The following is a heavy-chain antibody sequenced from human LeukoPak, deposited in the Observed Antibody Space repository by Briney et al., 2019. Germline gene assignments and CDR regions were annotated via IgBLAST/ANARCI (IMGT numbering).Heavy chain of an antibody. V-gene: IGHV4-39*01. CDR1: GGSISEYY. J-gene: IGHJ4*02. D-gene: IGHD3-22*01. Sequence: PSETLSLTCSVSGGSISEYYWGWIRQPPGKGLEWIGSIYYSGSTYYNPSLKSRVTISVDTSKNQFSLKLSSVTAADTAVYYCARHPTYYYDSSGYLFDYWGQGTLVTVSS. CDR2: IYYSGST. CDR3: ARHPTYYYDSSGYLFDY.